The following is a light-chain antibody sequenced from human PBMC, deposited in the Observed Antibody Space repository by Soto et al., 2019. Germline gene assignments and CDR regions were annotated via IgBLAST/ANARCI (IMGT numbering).Light chain of an antibody. V-gene: IGLV2-11*01. CDR3: CSYAGSYTFV. CDR2: AVT. CDR1: SSDVGGYNY. J-gene: IGLJ1*01. Sequence: QFFLTQPRSVSGSPGQSVTISCTGTSSDVGGYNYVSWYQQHPGKAPKLMIYAVTERPSGVPDRFSGSKSGNTASLTISGLQAEDEADYYCCSYAGSYTFVFGTGTKVTVL.